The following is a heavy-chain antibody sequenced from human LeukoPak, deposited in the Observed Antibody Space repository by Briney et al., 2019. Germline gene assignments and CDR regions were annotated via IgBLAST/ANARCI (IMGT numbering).Heavy chain of an antibody. J-gene: IGHJ6*02. CDR2: IIPIFGTA. Sequence: GASVKVSCKASGGTFSNYSISWVRQAPGQGLEWMGGIIPIFGTANYAQKFQGRVTITADESTSTAYMELSSLRSEDTAVYYCAREAMDRYYYYGMDVWGQGTTVTVSS. D-gene: IGHD5-18*01. CDR1: GGTFSNYS. V-gene: IGHV1-69*01. CDR3: AREAMDRYYYYGMDV.